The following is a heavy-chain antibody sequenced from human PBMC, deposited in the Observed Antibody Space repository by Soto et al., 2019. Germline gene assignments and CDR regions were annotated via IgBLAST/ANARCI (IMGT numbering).Heavy chain of an antibody. Sequence: QVQLQESGPGLVKPSETLSLTCTVSGGSISSYYWSWIRQPPGKGLEWIGYIYYSGSTNYNPSLKSRVTTSVETSKNQYSLKRSSVTAADTAVYCCARGDIVATLWNFDYWGQGTLVTVSS. V-gene: IGHV4-59*01. CDR3: ARGDIVATLWNFDY. CDR2: IYYSGST. D-gene: IGHD5-12*01. CDR1: GGSISSYY. J-gene: IGHJ4*02.